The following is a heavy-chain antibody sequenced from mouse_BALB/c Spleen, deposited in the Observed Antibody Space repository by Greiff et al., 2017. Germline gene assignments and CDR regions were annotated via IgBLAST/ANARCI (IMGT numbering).Heavy chain of an antibody. CDR1: GFTFSSYG. CDR3: ARQLLLRSYYAMDY. CDR2: ISSGGSYT. Sequence: EVKLQESGGDLVKPGGSLKISCAASGFTFSSYGMSWVRQTPDKRLEWVATISSGGSYTYYPDSVKGRFTISRDNAKNTLYLQMSSLKSEDTAMYYCARQLLLRSYYAMDYWGQGTSVTVSS. J-gene: IGHJ4*01. V-gene: IGHV5-6*01. D-gene: IGHD1-1*01.